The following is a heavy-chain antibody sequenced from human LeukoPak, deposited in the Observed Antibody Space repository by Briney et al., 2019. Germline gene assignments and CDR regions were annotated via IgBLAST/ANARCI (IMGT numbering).Heavy chain of an antibody. V-gene: IGHV4-59*01. J-gene: IGHJ3*02. CDR1: GGSISSYY. CDR3: ARDSAWFGEYNAFDI. Sequence: NLSETLSLTCTVSGGSISSYYWSWIRQPPGKGLEWIGYIYYSGSTNYNPSLKSRVTISVDTSKNQFSLKLSSVTAADTAVYYCARDSAWFGEYNAFDIWGQGTMVTVSS. D-gene: IGHD3-10*01. CDR2: IYYSGST.